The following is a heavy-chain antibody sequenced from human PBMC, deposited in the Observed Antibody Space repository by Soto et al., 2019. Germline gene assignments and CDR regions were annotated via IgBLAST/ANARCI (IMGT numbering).Heavy chain of an antibody. CDR3: ARVYAYYYDSSGYYYLYNWFDP. Sequence: SETLSLTCAVYGGSFSGYYSSWIRQPPGKGLPWIGEINHSGSTNDNPSLKSRVTISVDTSKNQFSLKLSSVTAADTAVYYCARVYAYYYDSSGYYYLYNWFDPWGQGTLVTVSS. CDR1: GGSFSGYY. J-gene: IGHJ5*02. D-gene: IGHD3-22*01. V-gene: IGHV4-34*01. CDR2: INHSGST.